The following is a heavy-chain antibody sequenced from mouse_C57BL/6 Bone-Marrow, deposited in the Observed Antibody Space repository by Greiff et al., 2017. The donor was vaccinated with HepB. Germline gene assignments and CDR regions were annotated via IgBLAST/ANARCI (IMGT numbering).Heavy chain of an antibody. V-gene: IGHV1-26*01. CDR1: GYTFTDYY. CDR2: INPNNGGT. Sequence: EVQLQQSGPELVKPGASVKISCKASGYTFTDYYMNWVKQSHGKSLEWIGDINPNNGGTSYNQKFKGKATLTVDKSSSTAYMELRSLTSEDSAVYYCARRYGYWGQGTLVTVSA. CDR3: ARRYGY. J-gene: IGHJ3*01.